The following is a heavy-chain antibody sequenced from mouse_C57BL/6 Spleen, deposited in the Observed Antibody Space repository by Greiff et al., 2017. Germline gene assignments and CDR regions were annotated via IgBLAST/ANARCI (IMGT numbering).Heavy chain of an antibody. CDR3: TREGSSLYYFDY. Sequence: EVHLVESGEGLVKPGGSLKLSCAASGFTFSSYAMSWVRQTPEKRLEWVAYISSGGDYIYYADTVKGRFTISRDNARNTLYLQMSSLKSEDTAMYYCTREGSSLYYFDYWGQGTTLTVSS. V-gene: IGHV5-9-1*02. CDR2: ISSGGDYI. D-gene: IGHD1-1*01. CDR1: GFTFSSYA. J-gene: IGHJ2*01.